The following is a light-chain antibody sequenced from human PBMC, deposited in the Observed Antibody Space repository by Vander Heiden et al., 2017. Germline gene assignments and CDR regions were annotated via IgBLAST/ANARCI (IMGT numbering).Light chain of an antibody. Sequence: QPVLTHPPSSSASPGESARPTCTLPGDLNVGRCNIAWYHQKPGNPPRYLLYYYSDSDKGQGSGVPSRFSGSKDTSANTGILLISGLQSEDDAYYYCMIWPGNASVFGTGTKVTGL. CDR1: GDLNVGRCN. V-gene: IGLV5-37*01. CDR2: YYSDSDK. CDR3: MIWPGNASV. J-gene: IGLJ1*01.